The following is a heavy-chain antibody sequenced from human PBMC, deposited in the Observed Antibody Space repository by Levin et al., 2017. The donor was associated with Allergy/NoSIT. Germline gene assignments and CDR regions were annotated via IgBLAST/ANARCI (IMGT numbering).Heavy chain of an antibody. J-gene: IGHJ6*02. CDR1: GFTFSSYS. Sequence: GGSLRLSCAASGFTFSSYSMNWVRQAPGKGLEWVSSISSSSSYIYYADSVKGRFTISRDNAKNSLYLQMNSLRAEDTAVYYCASFDWSLPGYSSSWYRTNDYGMDVWGQGTTVTVSS. V-gene: IGHV3-21*01. CDR3: ASFDWSLPGYSSSWYRTNDYGMDV. CDR2: ISSSSSYI. D-gene: IGHD6-13*01.